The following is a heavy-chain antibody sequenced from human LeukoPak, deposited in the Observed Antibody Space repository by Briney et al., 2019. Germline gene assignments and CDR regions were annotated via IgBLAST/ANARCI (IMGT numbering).Heavy chain of an antibody. CDR2: ISGSGGNT. CDR1: GFTFSDFA. V-gene: IGHV3-23*01. J-gene: IGHJ6*03. D-gene: IGHD3-16*02. Sequence: GGSLRLSCEASGFTFSDFAMSWVRQAPGKGLEWVSAISGSGGNTYYADSVKGRFTISRDNSKNTLYLQMNSLTAEDTAVFYCAKDGVILAPGVYWYMDVWGRGTTVTVSS. CDR3: AKDGVILAPGVYWYMDV.